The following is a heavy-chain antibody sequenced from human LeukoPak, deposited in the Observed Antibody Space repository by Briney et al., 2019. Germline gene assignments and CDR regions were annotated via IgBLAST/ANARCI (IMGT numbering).Heavy chain of an antibody. CDR2: IIPIFGTA. Sequence: SVKVSCKASGGTFSSYAISWVRQAPGQGLEWMGRIIPIFGTANYAQKFQGRVTITTDESTSTAYMELSSLRSEDTAVYYCARAPPGEPHFDYWGQGTLVTVSS. V-gene: IGHV1-69*05. J-gene: IGHJ4*02. CDR1: GGTFSSYA. D-gene: IGHD1-14*01. CDR3: ARAPPGEPHFDY.